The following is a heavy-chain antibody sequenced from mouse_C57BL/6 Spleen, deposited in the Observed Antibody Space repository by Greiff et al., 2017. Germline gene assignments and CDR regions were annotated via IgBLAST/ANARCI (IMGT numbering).Heavy chain of an antibody. V-gene: IGHV5-17*01. CDR3: ARDYYYGYFDY. CDR1: GFTFSDYG. CDR2: ISSGSSTI. Sequence: EVKLVESGGGLVKPGGSLKLSCAASGFTFSDYGMHWVRQAPEKGLEWVAYISSGSSTIYYADTVQGRFTISRDNAKNTLFLQMTSLRSEDTAMYYCARDYYYGYFDYWGQGTTLTVSS. J-gene: IGHJ2*01. D-gene: IGHD1-1*01.